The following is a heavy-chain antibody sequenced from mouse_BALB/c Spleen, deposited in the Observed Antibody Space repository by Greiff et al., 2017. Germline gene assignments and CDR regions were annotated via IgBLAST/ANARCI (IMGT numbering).Heavy chain of an antibody. CDR3: ARSDVRGAMDY. CDR1: GFTFSSFG. V-gene: IGHV5-17*02. CDR2: ISSGSSTI. D-gene: IGHD2-14*01. Sequence: EVQRVESGGGLVQPGGSRKLSCAASGFTFSSFGMHWVRQAPEKGLEWVAYISSGSSTIYYADTVKGRFTISRDNPKNTLFLQMTSLRSEDTAMYYCARSDVRGAMDYWGQGTSVTVSS. J-gene: IGHJ4*01.